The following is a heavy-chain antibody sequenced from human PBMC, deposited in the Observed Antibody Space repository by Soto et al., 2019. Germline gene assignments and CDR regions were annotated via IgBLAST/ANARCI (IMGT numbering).Heavy chain of an antibody. CDR1: GFTFDDFA. CDR3: AKDNGYYYPQAFDV. J-gene: IGHJ3*01. Sequence: EMQLVESGGGLVQPGRSLRLSCVASGFTFDDFAMHWVRQAPGKGLEWVAGLGRSSGTIQYADSVKGRFTISRDNAKKSLYLQMTNLSPADTALYYCAKDNGYYYPQAFDVWGQGTMVTVSA. D-gene: IGHD2-8*01. CDR2: LGRSSGTI. V-gene: IGHV3-9*01.